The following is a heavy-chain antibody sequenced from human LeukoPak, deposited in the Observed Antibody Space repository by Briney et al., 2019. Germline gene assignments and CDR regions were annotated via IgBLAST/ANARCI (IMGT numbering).Heavy chain of an antibody. V-gene: IGHV1-69*13. CDR3: AREPLGCGGDCHFDY. J-gene: IGHJ4*02. CDR2: IIPIYDPV. CDR1: GGTFSSYA. D-gene: IGHD2-21*02. Sequence: SVKVSCKASGGTFSSYAISWVRQAPGQGLEWMGRIIPIYDPVDYAQRFQGRVTITADESTNTVYMELNSLTFEDTAVYYCAREPLGCGGDCHFDYWGQGTLVTVSS.